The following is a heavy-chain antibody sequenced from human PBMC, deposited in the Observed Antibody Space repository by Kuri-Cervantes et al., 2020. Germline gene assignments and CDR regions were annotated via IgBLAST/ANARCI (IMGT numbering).Heavy chain of an antibody. CDR2: IIPIFGTA. CDR3: ARSEVCGGDCYLDY. Sequence: SVKVSCKASGGTFSSYAISWVRQAPGQGLEWMGGIIPIFGTANYAQKFQGRVTITADESTSTAYMELSSLRSENTAVSYCARSEVCGGDCYLDYWGQGTLVTVSS. D-gene: IGHD2-21*02. V-gene: IGHV1-69*13. J-gene: IGHJ4*02. CDR1: GGTFSSYA.